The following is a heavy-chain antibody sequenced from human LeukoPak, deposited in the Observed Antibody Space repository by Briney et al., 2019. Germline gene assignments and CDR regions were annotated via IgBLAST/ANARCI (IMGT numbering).Heavy chain of an antibody. V-gene: IGHV4-39*01. D-gene: IGHD3-10*01. J-gene: IGHJ3*02. CDR3: ARLSMEYYYGSGSYSSAFDI. Sequence: KPSETLSLTCTVSDGSISSYYWSWIRQPPGKGLEWIGSIYYSGSTYYNPSLKSRVTISVDTSKNQFSLKLSSVTAADTAVYYCARLSMEYYYGSGSYSSAFDIWGQGTMVTVSS. CDR2: IYYSGST. CDR1: DGSISSYY.